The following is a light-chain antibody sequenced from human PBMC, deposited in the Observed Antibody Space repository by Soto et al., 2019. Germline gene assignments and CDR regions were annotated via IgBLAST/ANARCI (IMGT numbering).Light chain of an antibody. CDR2: RNN. J-gene: IGLJ1*01. CDR1: SSNIGSNY. V-gene: IGLV1-47*01. Sequence: QSVLTQPPSASGTPGQRVTISCSGSSSNIGSNYVYWYQQLPGTAPKPLIYRNNQRPSGVPDRFSGSKSGTSASLAISRLRSEDEADYYCAAWDDSLSAHYVFGTGTKVTVL. CDR3: AAWDDSLSAHYV.